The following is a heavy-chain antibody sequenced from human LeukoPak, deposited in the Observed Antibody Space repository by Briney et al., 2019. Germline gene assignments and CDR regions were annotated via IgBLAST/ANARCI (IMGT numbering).Heavy chain of an antibody. CDR1: GGSISSSSYY. CDR3: ARRYSYYYYMDV. Sequence: PSETLSLTCTVSGGSISSSSYYWGWIRQPPGKGLEWIGSIYYSGSTYYNPSLKSRVTISVDTSKNQFSLTLNSVTAADTAVYYCARRYSYYYYMDVWDKGTTVTVSS. D-gene: IGHD1-14*01. J-gene: IGHJ6*03. V-gene: IGHV4-39*01. CDR2: IYYSGST.